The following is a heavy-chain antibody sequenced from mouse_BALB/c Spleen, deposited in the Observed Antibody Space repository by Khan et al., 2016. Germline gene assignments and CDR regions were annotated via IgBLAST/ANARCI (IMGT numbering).Heavy chain of an antibody. Sequence: EVKLLAFGGGLVQPGGSLKLSCAASGFDFSRYWMSWVRQAPGKGLEWIGEINPDNITINCTPSLKDKFIISSDNANNTLYLQTNGVGSEDSALYYDAVPTIGSTRFDYWGQGTRVTVSA. CDR2: INPDNITI. CDR3: AVPTIGSTRFDY. CDR1: GFDFSRYW. V-gene: IGHV4-1*02. D-gene: IGHD2-14*01. J-gene: IGHJ3*01.